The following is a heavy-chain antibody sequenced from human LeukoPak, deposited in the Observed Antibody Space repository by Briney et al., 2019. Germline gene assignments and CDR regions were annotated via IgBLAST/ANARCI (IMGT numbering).Heavy chain of an antibody. D-gene: IGHD3-10*01. V-gene: IGHV1-8*01. CDR3: ARELYYYGSGSNEFDY. Sequence: ASVKVSCKASGYTFTSYDINWVRQATGQGLEWMGWMNPNSGNTGYAQKFQGRVTMTRNTSISTAYMELSSLRSEDTAAYYCARELYYYGSGSNEFDYWGQGTLVTVSS. CDR2: MNPNSGNT. J-gene: IGHJ4*02. CDR1: GYTFTSYD.